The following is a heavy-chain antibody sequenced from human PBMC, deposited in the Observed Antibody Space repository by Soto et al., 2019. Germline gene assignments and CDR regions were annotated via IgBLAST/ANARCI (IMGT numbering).Heavy chain of an antibody. V-gene: IGHV3-74*01. Sequence: GGSPRLSCAASGFSIRDYWMHWVRQGPGEGLVWVSCINGDASSTTYADSVKGRFTISRDDAQNTVYLQMSSLRADDTAIYFCARDRSYAMDVWGQGTRVTVSS. CDR2: INGDASST. CDR3: ARDRSYAMDV. J-gene: IGHJ6*02. CDR1: GFSIRDYW.